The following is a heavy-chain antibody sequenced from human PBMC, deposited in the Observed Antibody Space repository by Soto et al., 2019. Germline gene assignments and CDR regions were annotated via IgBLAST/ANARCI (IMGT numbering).Heavy chain of an antibody. V-gene: IGHV3-48*03. D-gene: IGHD6-13*01. CDR3: VRFGGAAAGPGDY. CDR2: ISSGGTTI. Sequence: PGGSLRLSCVASEFTFSIYEMNWVRHAPGKGLEWVSYISSGGTTIYYTDSVKGRFTISRDNAKKSLYLQMNSLRAEDTAVYYCVRFGGAAAGPGDYWGQGTLVTVSS. CDR1: EFTFSIYE. J-gene: IGHJ4*02.